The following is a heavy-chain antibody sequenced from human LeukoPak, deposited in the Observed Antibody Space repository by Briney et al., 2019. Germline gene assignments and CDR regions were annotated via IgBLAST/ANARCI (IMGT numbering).Heavy chain of an antibody. J-gene: IGHJ6*03. CDR3: ARVGSGSYLDYYYYMDV. D-gene: IGHD1-26*01. Sequence: SETLSLTCAVYGGSFSGYYWSWIRQPPGKGLEWIGEINHSGSTNYNPSLKSRVTISVDTSKNQFSLKLSSVTAADTAVYYCARVGSGSYLDYYYYMDVWGKGTTVTVSS. V-gene: IGHV4-34*01. CDR2: INHSGST. CDR1: GGSFSGYY.